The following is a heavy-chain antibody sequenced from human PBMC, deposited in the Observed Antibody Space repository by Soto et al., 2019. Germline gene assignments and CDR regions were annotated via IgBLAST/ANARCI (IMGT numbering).Heavy chain of an antibody. CDR3: ARVEYGVWGAYYYGMDG. CDR1: GATFSSYA. V-gene: IGHV1-69*13. CDR2: IIPIFGTA. Sequence: SVKVSGKASGATFSSYAISWVRQAPGQGLEWMGGIIPIFGTANYAQKLQGRVTITADESTSTAYMELSSLRSEDTAVYSCARVEYGVWGAYYYGMDGWGQGTTATVSS. D-gene: IGHD3-10*01. J-gene: IGHJ6*02.